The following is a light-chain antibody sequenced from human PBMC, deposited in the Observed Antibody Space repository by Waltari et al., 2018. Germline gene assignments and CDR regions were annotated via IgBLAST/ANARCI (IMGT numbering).Light chain of an antibody. CDR3: QQYYSYPWT. V-gene: IGKV1-8*01. Sequence: AIRMTQSPSSLSASTGDRVTITCRASQGISSYLDWYQQKPGKARKLLIYAASTLQSGVPSRFSGSGSGTEFTLTISCLQSEDFATYYCQQYYSYPWTFGQGTKVEIK. CDR1: QGISSY. CDR2: AAS. J-gene: IGKJ1*01.